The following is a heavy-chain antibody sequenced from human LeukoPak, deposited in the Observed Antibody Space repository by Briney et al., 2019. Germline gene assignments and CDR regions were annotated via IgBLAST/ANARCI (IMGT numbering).Heavy chain of an antibody. V-gene: IGHV3-7*01. CDR3: ASGNYFDY. D-gene: IGHD1-26*01. CDR1: GFAFSNSW. Sequence: GGSLRLTCAASGFAFSNSWMSWARQAPGKGLECVANIKPDGTEKYYVDSVKGRFTISRDNAKNSLYLQMNSLRAEDTAVYYCASGNYFDYWGQGTLVTVSS. CDR2: IKPDGTEK. J-gene: IGHJ4*02.